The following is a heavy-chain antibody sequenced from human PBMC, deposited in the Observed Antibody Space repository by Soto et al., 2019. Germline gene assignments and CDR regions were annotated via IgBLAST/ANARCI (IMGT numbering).Heavy chain of an antibody. CDR2: ISAYNGNT. CDR1: GYTFTSYG. V-gene: IGHV1-18*01. CDR3: ARDREEVPAAIDGVVWFDP. D-gene: IGHD2-2*01. Sequence: GASVKVSCKASGYTFTSYGISWVRQAPGQGLEWMGWISAYNGNTNYAQKLQGRVTMTTDTSTSTAYMELRSLRFDDPAVYYCARDREEVPAAIDGVVWFDPWGQGTLFTVSS. J-gene: IGHJ5*02.